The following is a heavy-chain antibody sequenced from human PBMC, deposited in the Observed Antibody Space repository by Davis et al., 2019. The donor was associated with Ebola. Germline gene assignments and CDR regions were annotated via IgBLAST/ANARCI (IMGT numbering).Heavy chain of an antibody. J-gene: IGHJ4*02. CDR3: ARGLPSFGSSSWYVFY. CDR1: GYTFTSYD. D-gene: IGHD6-13*01. V-gene: IGHV1-8*01. CDR2: MNPNSGNT. Sequence: ASVKVSCKASGYTFTSYDINWVRQATGQGLEWMGWMNPNSGNTGYAQKFQGRVTMTRNTSISTAYMELSSLRSEDTAVYYCARGLPSFGSSSWYVFYWGQGTLVTVSS.